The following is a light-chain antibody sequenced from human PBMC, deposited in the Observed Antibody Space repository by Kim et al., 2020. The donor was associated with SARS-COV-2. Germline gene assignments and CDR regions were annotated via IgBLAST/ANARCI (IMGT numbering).Light chain of an antibody. CDR1: QSISTY. CDR2: AAS. V-gene: IGKV1-39*01. CDR3: QQSYGISWT. Sequence: DIQMTQSPSSLSAYVGDRVTITCRASQSISTYLNWFQQKPGKPPKLLFYAASNLQRGVPSRFSGSGSGTDFTLTISSLQAEDFASYFCQQSYGISWTFGQGTKVDIK. J-gene: IGKJ1*01.